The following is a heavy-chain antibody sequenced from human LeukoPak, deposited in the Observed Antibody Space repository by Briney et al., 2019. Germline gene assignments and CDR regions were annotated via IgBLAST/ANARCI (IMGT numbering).Heavy chain of an antibody. CDR2: ITASGTAM. CDR3: ASSGSYRFDY. J-gene: IGHJ4*02. CDR1: GFTVSSYS. V-gene: IGHV3-48*02. D-gene: IGHD1-26*01. Sequence: GGSLRLSCAASGFTVSSYSMNLVRQAPGKGLEWVSHITASGTAMFYADSVKGRFTISRDNAKNSLYLQMNSLRDEDTAVYYCASSGSYRFDYWGQGTLVTVSS.